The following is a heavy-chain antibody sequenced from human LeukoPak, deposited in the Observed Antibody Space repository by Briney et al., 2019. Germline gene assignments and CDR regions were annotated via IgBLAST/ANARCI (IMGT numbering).Heavy chain of an antibody. V-gene: IGHV3-30-3*01. J-gene: IGHJ1*01. D-gene: IGHD6-13*01. Sequence: GGSLRLSCAASGFTFSNAWMSWVRQAPGKGLEWVAVISYDGSNKYYADSVKGRFTISRDNSKNTLYLQMNSLRAEDTAVYYCARDPEIAAAGTTYFQHWGQGTLVTVSS. CDR3: ARDPEIAAAGTTYFQH. CDR1: GFTFSNAW. CDR2: ISYDGSNK.